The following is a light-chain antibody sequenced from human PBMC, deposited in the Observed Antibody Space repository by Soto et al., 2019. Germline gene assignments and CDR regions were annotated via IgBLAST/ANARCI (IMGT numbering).Light chain of an antibody. CDR2: GAS. J-gene: IGKJ2*01. V-gene: IGKV3-15*01. CDR3: QEYDKWRPYT. CDR1: QSFRSS. Sequence: EIVLTQSPATLSVSPGDRATLSCRASQSFRSSLAWYQHKPGQAPRLLIYGASTRAAGVPARFSGSGSGTEFSLTVSTPQSADFAVYYGQEYDKWRPYTFGHGTKLLIK.